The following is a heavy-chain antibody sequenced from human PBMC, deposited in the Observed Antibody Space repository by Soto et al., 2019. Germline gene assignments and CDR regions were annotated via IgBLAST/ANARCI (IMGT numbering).Heavy chain of an antibody. CDR2: MNPNSGNT. D-gene: IGHD2-15*01. CDR3: ARGVLLRYCSGGSCYRGGNLYYYYYYMDV. CDR1: GYTFTSYD. V-gene: IGHV1-8*01. J-gene: IGHJ6*03. Sequence: ASVKVSCKASGYTFTSYDINWVRQATGQGLEWMGWMNPNSGNTGYAQKFQGRVTMTRNTSISTAYMELSSLRSEDTAVYYCARGVLLRYCSGGSCYRGGNLYYYYYYMDVWGKGTTVTVSS.